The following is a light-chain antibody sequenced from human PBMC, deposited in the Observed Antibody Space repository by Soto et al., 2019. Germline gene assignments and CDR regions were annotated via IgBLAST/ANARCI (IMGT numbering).Light chain of an antibody. Sequence: QSALTQPASVSGSPGQSITISCTGTSSDVGSYNYVSWYQHNPGEAPKLLIFEVTNRPSGVSNRFSGSKSDNTASLTISGLQAEDEADYYCSSYTKRNTWVFGGGTKVTVL. CDR2: EVT. J-gene: IGLJ3*02. CDR3: SSYTKRNTWV. V-gene: IGLV2-14*01. CDR1: SSDVGSYNY.